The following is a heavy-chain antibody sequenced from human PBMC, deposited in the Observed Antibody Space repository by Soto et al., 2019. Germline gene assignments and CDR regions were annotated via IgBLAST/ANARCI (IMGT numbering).Heavy chain of an antibody. J-gene: IGHJ4*02. Sequence: VQLVESGGDLVQPGGSLRLSCVGSGFTFSVYWMSWARQAPGKGLEWVATIGPDGTETLYDNTVKGRFTISRDNSKNTLYLQMNSLRAEDTAVYYCAKGSAVAGSQHYFDYWGQGTLVTVSS. D-gene: IGHD6-19*01. CDR1: GFTFSVYW. CDR3: AKGSAVAGSQHYFDY. V-gene: IGHV3-7*03. CDR2: IGPDGTET.